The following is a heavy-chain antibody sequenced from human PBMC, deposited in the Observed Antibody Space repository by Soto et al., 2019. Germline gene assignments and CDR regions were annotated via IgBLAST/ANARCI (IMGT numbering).Heavy chain of an antibody. CDR2: IYHSGST. V-gene: IGHV4-4*02. CDR1: GGSISSSNW. CDR3: ARDNSGYCSGGSCYHYFDY. D-gene: IGHD2-15*01. J-gene: IGHJ4*02. Sequence: QVQLQESGPGLVKPSGTLSLTCAVSGGSISSSNWWSWVRQPPGKGLEWIGEIYHSGSTNYNPSLKSRVTISVDKSKNQFSLKLSSVTAADTAVYYCARDNSGYCSGGSCYHYFDYWGQGTLVTVSS.